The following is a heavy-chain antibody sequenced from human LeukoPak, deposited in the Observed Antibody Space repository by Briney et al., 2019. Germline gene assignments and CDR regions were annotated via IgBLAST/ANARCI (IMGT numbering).Heavy chain of an antibody. CDR2: IYYSGST. CDR3: ARGGDGYLVFDY. Sequence: PSETLSLTCTVSGGFISSYYWSWIRQPPGKGLEWIGYIYYSGSTNYNPSLKSRVTISVDTSKNQFSLKLSSVTAADTAVYYCARGGDGYLVFDYWGQGTLVTVSS. J-gene: IGHJ4*02. D-gene: IGHD5-12*01. V-gene: IGHV4-59*01. CDR1: GGFISSYY.